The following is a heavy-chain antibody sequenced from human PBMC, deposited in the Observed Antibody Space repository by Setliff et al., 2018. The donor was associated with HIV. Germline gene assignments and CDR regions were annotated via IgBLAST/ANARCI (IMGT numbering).Heavy chain of an antibody. J-gene: IGHJ6*03. Sequence: GASVKVSCKASGGTFSSYPISWVRQAPGQGLEWMGGIIPIFGTTHYAQKFQGRVPVTADESTSTAYMQLSSRRSDDTAVYYCSRGRNYDSSGYWDYYYYMDVWGKGTTVTVSS. CDR3: SRGRNYDSSGYWDYYYYMDV. V-gene: IGHV1-69*13. CDR1: GGTFSSYP. CDR2: IIPIFGTT. D-gene: IGHD3-22*01.